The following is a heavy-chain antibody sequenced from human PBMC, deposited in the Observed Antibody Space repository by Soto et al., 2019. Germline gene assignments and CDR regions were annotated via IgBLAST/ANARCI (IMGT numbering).Heavy chain of an antibody. CDR1: GYLFTHYG. D-gene: IGHD2-2*01. CDR3: ARDERGTCTGSNCYYFDY. Sequence: GGSVKVCFKASGYLFTHYGISLVRQAPGQGLEWMAWTSGNNDDTNYAPKLQDRVTLTTDTSTGTAYMELRSLRSDDTAVYYCARDERGTCTGSNCYYFDYWGQGTMVTVSS. CDR2: TSGNNDDT. J-gene: IGHJ4*02. V-gene: IGHV1-18*04.